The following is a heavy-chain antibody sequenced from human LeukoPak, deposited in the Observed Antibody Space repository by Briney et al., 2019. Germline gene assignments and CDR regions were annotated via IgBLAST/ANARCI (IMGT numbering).Heavy chain of an antibody. J-gene: IGHJ4*02. Sequence: GGSLRLSCAASGFAVNSRYMAWVRHAPGKGLEWLSIMYKSGSTEYADSVKGRFTISRDSSRNTLHLQMTSLRGEDTAVYYCARGDRGSYYGSGDEYFDVWGQGTRVTVAS. CDR3: ARGDRGSYYGSGDEYFDV. V-gene: IGHV3-53*01. D-gene: IGHD3-10*01. CDR2: MYKSGST. CDR1: GFAVNSRY.